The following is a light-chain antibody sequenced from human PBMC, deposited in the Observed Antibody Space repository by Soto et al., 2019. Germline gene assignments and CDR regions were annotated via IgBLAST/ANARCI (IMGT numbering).Light chain of an antibody. CDR1: QSVSIY. CDR2: DAS. Sequence: EIVLTQSPATLSLSPGERATLSCRASQSVSIYLAWYQQKPGQAPRLLIYDASNRATGIPARFSGSGSGTDFPLTISSLEPEDFAVYYCQQRSNWPYTFGQGTKLEIK. CDR3: QQRSNWPYT. J-gene: IGKJ2*01. V-gene: IGKV3-11*01.